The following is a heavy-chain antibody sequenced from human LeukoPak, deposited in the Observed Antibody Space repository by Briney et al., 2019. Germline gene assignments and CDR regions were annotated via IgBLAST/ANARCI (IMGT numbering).Heavy chain of an antibody. V-gene: IGHV3-23*01. CDR3: AREAWELIGGYYYYYMDV. CDR2: ISGTGGST. J-gene: IGHJ6*03. CDR1: GFTFSSYG. Sequence: PGGSLRLSCAASGFTFSSYGMSWVRQAPGKGLEWVSAISGTGGSTYYADSVKGRFTISRDNSKNTLYLQMNSLRAEDTAVYYCAREAWELIGGYYYYYMDVWGKGTTVTVSS. D-gene: IGHD1-26*01.